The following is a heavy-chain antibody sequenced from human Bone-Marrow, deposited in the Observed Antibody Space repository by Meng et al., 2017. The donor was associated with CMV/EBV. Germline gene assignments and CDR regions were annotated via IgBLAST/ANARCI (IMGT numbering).Heavy chain of an antibody. CDR3: ARALKYCSSTSRRQPLDY. Sequence: AAVQVSCKTSGYTFTSYGISRVRQAAGQGLEWMGWISAYNGNTNYAQTLQDRVTMTTDTSTSTAYMDLRSLRSDDTAVYYGARALKYCSSTSRRQPLDYWGQGTRVTVSS. J-gene: IGHJ4*02. V-gene: IGHV1-18*01. CDR1: GYTFTSYG. D-gene: IGHD2-2*01. CDR2: ISAYNGNT.